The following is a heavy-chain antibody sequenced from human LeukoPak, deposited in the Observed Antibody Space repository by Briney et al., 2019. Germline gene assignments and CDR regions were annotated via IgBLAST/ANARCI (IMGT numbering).Heavy chain of an antibody. CDR1: GFTFSSYE. V-gene: IGHV3-48*03. J-gene: IGHJ5*02. Sequence: PGGSLRLPCAASGFTFSSYEMNWVRQAPGKGLEWVSYISSSGSTIYYADSVKGRFTISRDNAKNSLYLQMNSLRAEDTAVYYCATQAVAGPWFDPWGQGTLVTVSS. CDR2: ISSSGSTI. CDR3: ATQAVAGPWFDP. D-gene: IGHD6-19*01.